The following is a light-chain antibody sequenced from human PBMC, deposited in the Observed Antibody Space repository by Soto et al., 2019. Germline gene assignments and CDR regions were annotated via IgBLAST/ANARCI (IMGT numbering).Light chain of an antibody. CDR1: ENIRSW. V-gene: IGKV1-5*01. J-gene: IGKJ1*01. Sequence: IAINQAPSTLSASVGCKITSTCRASENIRSWLAWYQQKPGKAPKMLIYDASSLKSGVPSRFSGSGSGTEFTLTISRLQTDDFATYYCHQYTSFWTFGQGTKVDIK. CDR3: HQYTSFWT. CDR2: DAS.